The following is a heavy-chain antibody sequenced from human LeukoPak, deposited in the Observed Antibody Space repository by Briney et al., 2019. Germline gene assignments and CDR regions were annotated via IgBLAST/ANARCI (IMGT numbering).Heavy chain of an antibody. D-gene: IGHD3-22*01. J-gene: IGHJ4*02. Sequence: GGSLRLSCAASGFTFNTYAMSWVRQAPGKGLEWVANIKQDGSEKYYVGSVKGRFIISRDNAKNSLYLQMNSLRAEDTAVYYCARAMEPYYDSNGCDYWGQGTPVTVSS. CDR1: GFTFNTYA. CDR3: ARAMEPYYDSNGCDY. V-gene: IGHV3-7*01. CDR2: IKQDGSEK.